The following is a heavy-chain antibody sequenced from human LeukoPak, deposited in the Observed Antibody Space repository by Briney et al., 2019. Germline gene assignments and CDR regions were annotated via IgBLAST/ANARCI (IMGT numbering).Heavy chain of an antibody. D-gene: IGHD1-14*01. V-gene: IGHV1-2*02. Sequence: ASVKVSRKXSGYTFTAYYMHWMRQAPGQGLEWMGWINPNSGGTNYAQKFQGRVTMTRDTSISTAYMELSRLRSDDTAVYYCARDPRTTRNAFDIWGQGTMVTVSS. J-gene: IGHJ3*02. CDR1: GYTFTAYY. CDR3: ARDPRTTRNAFDI. CDR2: INPNSGGT.